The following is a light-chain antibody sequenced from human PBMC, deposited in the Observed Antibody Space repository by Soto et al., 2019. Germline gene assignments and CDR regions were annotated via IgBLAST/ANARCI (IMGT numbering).Light chain of an antibody. J-gene: IGLJ3*02. CDR1: SSDVGAYNL. CDR2: DVS. CDR3: SSYTNTTTLV. Sequence: QSVLTQPASVSGSPGQSITISCTGTSSDVGAYNLVSWYQHHPGRAPKLFIFDVSDRPSGVSNRFSGSKSGNTASLTISGLQAEDEAFYYCSSYTNTTTLVFGGGTKVTVL. V-gene: IGLV2-14*02.